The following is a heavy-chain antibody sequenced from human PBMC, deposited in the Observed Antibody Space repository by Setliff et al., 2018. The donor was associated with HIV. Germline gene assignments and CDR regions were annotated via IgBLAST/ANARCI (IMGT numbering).Heavy chain of an antibody. CDR2: TYSSGST. CDR1: GGSISSDTYH. D-gene: IGHD4-4*01. Sequence: SETLSLTCTVSGGSISSDTYHYSWIRQPAGKGLEWIGQTYSSGSTNYNPSLKSRVTISIDTSKNQFSLKLSSVTAADTAMYYCARGRMATVLIRNWIDPWGQGSLVTVSS. V-gene: IGHV4-61*09. CDR3: ARGRMATVLIRNWIDP. J-gene: IGHJ5*02.